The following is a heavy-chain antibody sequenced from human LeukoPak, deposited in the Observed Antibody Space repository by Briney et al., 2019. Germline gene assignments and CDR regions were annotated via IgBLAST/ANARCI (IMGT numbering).Heavy chain of an antibody. CDR2: IYHSGST. Sequence: SGTLSLTCAVSGGSISSGGYSWSWIRQPPGKGLEWIGYIYHSGSTYYNPSLKSRVTISVDRSKNQFSLKLSSVTAADTAVYYCARDYSKGWFDPWGQGTLVTVSS. J-gene: IGHJ5*02. V-gene: IGHV4-30-2*01. CDR3: ARDYSKGWFDP. CDR1: GGSISSGGYS. D-gene: IGHD4-11*01.